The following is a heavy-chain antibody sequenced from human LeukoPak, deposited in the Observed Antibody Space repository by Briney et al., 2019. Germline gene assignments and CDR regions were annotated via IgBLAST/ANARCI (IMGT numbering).Heavy chain of an antibody. CDR3: ARDFVAVAGMLRFDP. J-gene: IGHJ5*02. CDR1: GFTFDDYG. V-gene: IGHV3-20*04. D-gene: IGHD6-19*01. CDR2: INWNGGSP. Sequence: GESLRLSCAASGFTFDDYGMSWVRQAPGKGLEWVSGINWNGGSPGYADSVKGRFTISRDNAKNSLSLQMKSLRAEDTALYYCARDFVAVAGMLRFDPGGQGTLVTVSS.